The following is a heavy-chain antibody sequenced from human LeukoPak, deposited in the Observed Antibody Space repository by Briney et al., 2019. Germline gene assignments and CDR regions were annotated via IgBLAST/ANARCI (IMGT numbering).Heavy chain of an antibody. CDR1: GGSFSGYY. V-gene: IGHV4-34*01. Sequence: SETLSLTCAVYGGSFSGYYWSWIRQPPGKGLEWIGEINHSGSTNYNPSLKSRVTISVDTSKNQFSLKLSSVTAADTAVYYCARDSYYDSSGYPDAFDIWGQGTMVTVSS. CDR2: INHSGST. J-gene: IGHJ3*02. D-gene: IGHD3-22*01. CDR3: ARDSYYDSSGYPDAFDI.